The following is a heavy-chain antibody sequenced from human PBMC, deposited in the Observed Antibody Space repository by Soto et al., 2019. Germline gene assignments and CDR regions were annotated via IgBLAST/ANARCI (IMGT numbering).Heavy chain of an antibody. V-gene: IGHV5-51*01. CDR2: IYPGDSDT. CDR3: ARRGGSKRGPDAFDI. CDR1: GYSFTSYW. D-gene: IGHD3-16*01. Sequence: GESLKISCKGSGYSFTSYWIGWVRQMPGKGLEWMGIIYPGDSDTRYSPSFQGQVTISADKSISTAYLQWSSLKASDTAMYYCARRGGSKRGPDAFDIWGQGTMVTVSS. J-gene: IGHJ3*02.